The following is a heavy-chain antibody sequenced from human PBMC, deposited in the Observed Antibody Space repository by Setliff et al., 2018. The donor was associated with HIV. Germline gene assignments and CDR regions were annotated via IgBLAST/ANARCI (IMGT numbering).Heavy chain of an antibody. J-gene: IGHJ6*02. CDR1: GDSISSNNYY. V-gene: IGHV4-39*07. CDR2: IYHSGST. D-gene: IGHD2-21*02. Sequence: SETLSLTCTVSGDSISSNNYYWGWIRQPPGKGLEWIGGIYHSGSTYYNPSLKSRVTISVDTSKNQFSLKLSSVTAADTAVYYCARAMRGVVVTNMYYYYGMDVWGQGTTVTVSS. CDR3: ARAMRGVVVTNMYYYYGMDV.